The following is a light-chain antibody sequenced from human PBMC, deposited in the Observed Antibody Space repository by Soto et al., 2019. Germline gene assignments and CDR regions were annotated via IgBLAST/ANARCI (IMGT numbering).Light chain of an antibody. CDR1: SSDIGGYNY. V-gene: IGLV2-11*01. J-gene: IGLJ2*01. Sequence: QSALTQPRSVSGSPGQSVTISCTGTSSDIGGYNYVSWYQQHPGKAPKLMIYEVTKRPSGVPDRFSGSKSDNTASLTISGLQADDEADYYCCSYAGSYTYIFGGGTKVTVL. CDR2: EVT. CDR3: CSYAGSYTYI.